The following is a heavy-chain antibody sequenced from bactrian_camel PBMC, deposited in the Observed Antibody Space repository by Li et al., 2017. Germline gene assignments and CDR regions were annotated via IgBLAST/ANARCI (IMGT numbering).Heavy chain of an antibody. D-gene: IGHD3*01. Sequence: DVQLVESGGGSVQAGGSLRLSCVASGSTRRRFCMAWFRQAPGKEREGVGTIDGGGGTTYESAVRGRFTISHDGANNTVYLQMDSLKPEDTGMYYCAAQAGSGYCSVLGGATPDPDEFHFWGQGTQVTVS. CDR2: IDGGGGT. J-gene: IGHJ4*01. V-gene: IGHV3S40*01. CDR1: GSTRRRFC. CDR3: AAQAGSGYCSVLGGATPDPDEFHF.